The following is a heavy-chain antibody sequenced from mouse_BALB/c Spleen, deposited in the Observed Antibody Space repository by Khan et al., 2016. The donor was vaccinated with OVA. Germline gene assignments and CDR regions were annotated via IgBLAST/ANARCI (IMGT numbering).Heavy chain of an antibody. CDR3: AREEALYYFDY. D-gene: IGHD3-2*02. J-gene: IGHJ2*01. CDR1: GYIFTNYW. V-gene: IGHV1-76*01. Sequence: VQLQESGAELVRPGASVKLSCKPSGYIFTNYWIHWIKQRSGQGLEWIARIYPGTDNTYYDEKLKDKATLTADKSSSTAYMQLSSLKSEDSAVYFCAREEALYYFDYWGQGTTLTVAS. CDR2: IYPGTDNT.